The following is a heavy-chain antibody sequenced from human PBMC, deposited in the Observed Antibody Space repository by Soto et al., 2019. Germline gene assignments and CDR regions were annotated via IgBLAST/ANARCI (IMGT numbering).Heavy chain of an antibody. V-gene: IGHV3-7*01. D-gene: IGHD4-17*01. CDR1: GFTFSSYG. Sequence: PGGSLRLSCAASGFTFSSYGMHWVRQAPGKGLEWVANIRQDGSEKYYLDSVKGRFTISRDNAKNSLYLQMNSLRAEDTAVYYCAREGMTTASAYYYYYGMDVWGQGTTVTVPS. CDR3: AREGMTTASAYYYYYGMDV. J-gene: IGHJ6*02. CDR2: IRQDGSEK.